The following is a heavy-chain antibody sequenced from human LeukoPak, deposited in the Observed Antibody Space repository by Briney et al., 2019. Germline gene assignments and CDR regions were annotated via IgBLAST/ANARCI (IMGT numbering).Heavy chain of an antibody. Sequence: ASVKVSCKASGYTFTSYDINWVRQATGQGLGWMGWMNPNSGNTGYAQKFQGRVTMTRNTSIRTAYMELSSLRSEDTAVYYCARVELKLPYYDFWSASGMGYFDYWGQGTLVTVSS. CDR1: GYTFTSYD. V-gene: IGHV1-8*01. CDR3: ARVELKLPYYDFWSASGMGYFDY. D-gene: IGHD3-3*01. J-gene: IGHJ4*02. CDR2: MNPNSGNT.